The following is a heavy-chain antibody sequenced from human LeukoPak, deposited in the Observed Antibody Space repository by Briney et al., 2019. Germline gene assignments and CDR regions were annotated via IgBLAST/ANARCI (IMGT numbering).Heavy chain of an antibody. J-gene: IGHJ4*02. V-gene: IGHV4-39*01. D-gene: IGHD3-16*02. CDR2: IYYSEST. Sequence: SETLSLTCTVSGGSVSSNNYYWGWIRQPPGKGLEWIGTIYYSESTNHNPSLKSRVTISVDTSKNQFSLKLSSATAADTAVYYCASADYVWGSYRYTIWGQGTLVTVSS. CDR3: ASADYVWGSYRYTI. CDR1: GGSVSSNNYY.